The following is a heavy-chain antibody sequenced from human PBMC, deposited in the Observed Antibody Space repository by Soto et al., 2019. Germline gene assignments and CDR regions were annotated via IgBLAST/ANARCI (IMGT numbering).Heavy chain of an antibody. V-gene: IGHV1-58*01. CDR1: GFTFTSSA. D-gene: IGHD5-12*01. CDR3: AADPGGYERRYYFDY. Sequence: ASVKVSCKASGFTFTSSAVQWVRQARGQRLEWIGWIVVGSGNTNYAQKFQERVTITRDMSTSTAYMELSSLRSEDTAVYYCAADPGGYERRYYFDYWGQGTLVTVSS. CDR2: IVVGSGNT. J-gene: IGHJ4*02.